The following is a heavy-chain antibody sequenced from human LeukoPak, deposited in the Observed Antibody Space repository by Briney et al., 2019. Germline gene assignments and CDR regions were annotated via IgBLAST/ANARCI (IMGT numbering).Heavy chain of an antibody. V-gene: IGHV3-20*04. CDR1: GFTFDDYG. CDR2: INWNGGST. CDR3: ARGFLDGRSYYYYYYMGV. J-gene: IGHJ6*03. D-gene: IGHD3/OR15-3a*01. Sequence: GGSLRLSCAASGFTFDDYGMSWVRQAPGKGLEWVSGINWNGGSTVYADSVKGRFTISRDNAKNSLYLQMNSLRAEDAALYYCARGFLDGRSYYYYYYMGVWGKGTTVTVSS.